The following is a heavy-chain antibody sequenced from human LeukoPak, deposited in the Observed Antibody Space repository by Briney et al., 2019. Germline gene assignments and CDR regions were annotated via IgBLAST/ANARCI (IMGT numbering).Heavy chain of an antibody. Sequence: GGSLRLSCAASGFDFNSHSMNWVRQAPGKGLEWVSYISSSSSTIYYADSVKGRFTISRDNAKNSLYLQMNSLRDEDTAVYYCARGGSSWYRGMDVWGQGTTVTVSS. CDR3: ARGGSSWYRGMDV. V-gene: IGHV3-48*02. D-gene: IGHD6-13*01. J-gene: IGHJ6*02. CDR1: GFDFNSHS. CDR2: ISSSSSTI.